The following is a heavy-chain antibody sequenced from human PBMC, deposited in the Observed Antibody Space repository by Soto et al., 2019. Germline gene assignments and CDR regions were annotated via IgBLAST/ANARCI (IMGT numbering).Heavy chain of an antibody. CDR3: ARGLDIVLMVYERNYYFYGMDV. CDR1: GYTFTSYG. J-gene: IGHJ6*02. V-gene: IGHV1-18*01. Sequence: QVQLVQSGAEVKKPGASVKVSCKASGYTFTSYGISWVRQAPGQGLEWMGWISAYNGNTNYAQKLQGRVTMTTDTSTSTAYMELRRLRSDDTAVYYCARGLDIVLMVYERNYYFYGMDVWGQGTTVTVSS. CDR2: ISAYNGNT. D-gene: IGHD2-8*01.